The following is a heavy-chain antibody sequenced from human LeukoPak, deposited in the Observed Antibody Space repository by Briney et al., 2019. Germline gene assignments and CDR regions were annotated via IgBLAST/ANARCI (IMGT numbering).Heavy chain of an antibody. CDR3: ARGGDVVVPAALMYV. Sequence: SETLSLTCAVYGGSFSVYYWSWIRQPPGKGLEWIGEINHSGSTNYNPSLKSRVTISVDTSKNQFSLKLSSVTAADTAVYYCARGGDVVVPAALMYVWGKGTTVTVSS. CDR2: INHSGST. V-gene: IGHV4-34*01. D-gene: IGHD2-2*01. CDR1: GGSFSVYY. J-gene: IGHJ6*03.